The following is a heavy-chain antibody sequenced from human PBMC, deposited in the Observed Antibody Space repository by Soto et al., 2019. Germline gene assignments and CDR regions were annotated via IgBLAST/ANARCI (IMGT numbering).Heavy chain of an antibody. D-gene: IGHD3-9*01. CDR3: ARDPEYYDILTGYPPSNWFDP. CDR2: INAGNGNT. Sequence: QVQLVQSGAEVKKPGASVKVSCKASGYTFTSYAMHWVRQAPGQRLEWMGWINAGNGNTKYSQKFQGRVTITRDTSANTAYMELISLKSEDTAVYYCARDPEYYDILTGYPPSNWFDPWGQGTLVTVSS. J-gene: IGHJ5*02. CDR1: GYTFTSYA. V-gene: IGHV1-3*01.